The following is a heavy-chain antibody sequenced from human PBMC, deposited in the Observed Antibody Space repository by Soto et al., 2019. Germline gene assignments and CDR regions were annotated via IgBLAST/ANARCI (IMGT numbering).Heavy chain of an antibody. CDR1: GGSISSYY. D-gene: IGHD1-26*01. Sequence: SETLSLTCTASGGSISSYYWSWIRQPPGKGLEWIGYIYYSGSTNYNPSLKSRVTISVDTSKNQFSLKLSSVTAADTAVYYCARGSWAPGRYYMDVWGKGTTVTVSS. CDR3: ARGSWAPGRYYMDV. J-gene: IGHJ6*03. CDR2: IYYSGST. V-gene: IGHV4-59*01.